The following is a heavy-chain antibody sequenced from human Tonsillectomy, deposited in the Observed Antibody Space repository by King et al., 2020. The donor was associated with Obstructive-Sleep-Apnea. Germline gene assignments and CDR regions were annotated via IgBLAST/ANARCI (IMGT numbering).Heavy chain of an antibody. J-gene: IGHJ4*02. V-gene: IGHV3-21*01. Sequence: VQLVESGGGLVKPGGSLRLSCAASGFTFSSYSMNCVRQAPGKGLEWVSSISSSSSYIYYADSVKGRFTISRDNAKNSLYLQMNSLRAEDTAVYYCARGDYYDSSGYSLQSDYWGQGTLVTVSS. D-gene: IGHD3-22*01. CDR3: ARGDYYDSSGYSLQSDY. CDR2: ISSSSSYI. CDR1: GFTFSSYS.